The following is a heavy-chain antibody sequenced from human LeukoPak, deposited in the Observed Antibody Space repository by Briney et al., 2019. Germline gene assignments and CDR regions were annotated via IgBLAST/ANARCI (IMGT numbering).Heavy chain of an antibody. Sequence: GGSLRLSCAASGLAFSDYWMSWVRQAPGKGLEWVANIKPDGGHQNYVDSVKGRFTISRDNAKNSLYLQMSSLRAEDTAIYYCASTFRYYGGGSCALGGRGTLVTVSS. CDR2: IKPDGGHQ. CDR1: GLAFSDYW. D-gene: IGHD2-15*01. J-gene: IGHJ4*02. V-gene: IGHV3-7*01. CDR3: ASTFRYYGGGSCAL.